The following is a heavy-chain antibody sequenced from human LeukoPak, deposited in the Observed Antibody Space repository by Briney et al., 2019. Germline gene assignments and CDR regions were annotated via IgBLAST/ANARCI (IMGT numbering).Heavy chain of an antibody. Sequence: GASVKVSCKASGGTFSSYAISWVRQAPGQGLEWMGGIIPIFGTANYAQKFQDRATMTTDTSTSTAYMELRSLRFDDTAVYYCARDFAWGSGGAPIDDNWLDPWGQGILVTVSS. D-gene: IGHD7-27*01. J-gene: IGHJ5*02. CDR2: IIPIFGTA. CDR3: ARDFAWGSGGAPIDDNWLDP. V-gene: IGHV1-69*05. CDR1: GGTFSSYA.